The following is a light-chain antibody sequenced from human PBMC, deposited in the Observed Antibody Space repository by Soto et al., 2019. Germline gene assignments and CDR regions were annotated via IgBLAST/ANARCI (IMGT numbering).Light chain of an antibody. Sequence: DFLLTQSPDSLAVSLGERATIDCRSSQSVLSNSDNKNYLAWFRQKPGQPPKLLFYWASTRESGVPDRFSGSGSATDFTLTISSLQAEDVAVYYCQQYHSDPITFGQGTRLEIK. J-gene: IGKJ5*01. CDR3: QQYHSDPIT. V-gene: IGKV4-1*01. CDR2: WAS. CDR1: QSVLSNSDNKNY.